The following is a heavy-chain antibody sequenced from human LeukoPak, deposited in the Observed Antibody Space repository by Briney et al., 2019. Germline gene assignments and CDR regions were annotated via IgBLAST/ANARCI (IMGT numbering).Heavy chain of an antibody. Sequence: SETLSLTCAVSGYSISSGYYWGWIRQPPGKGLEWIGSIYHSGSTYYNPSLKSRVTISVDTSKNQFSLKLSSVTAADTAVYYCARHGGCYAGLSYFDYWGQGTLVTVSS. D-gene: IGHD2-15*01. CDR1: GYSISSGYY. CDR2: IYHSGST. CDR3: ARHGGCYAGLSYFDY. V-gene: IGHV4-38-2*01. J-gene: IGHJ4*02.